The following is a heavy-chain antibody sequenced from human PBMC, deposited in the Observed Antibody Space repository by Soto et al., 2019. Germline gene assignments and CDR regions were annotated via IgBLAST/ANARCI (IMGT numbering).Heavy chain of an antibody. CDR1: GGSFSSYD. V-gene: IGHV1-69*01. CDR2: IVPVFGTP. Sequence: QVQLVQSGAEVRKPGSSVRVSCRASGGSFSSYDISWVRQAPGQGLEWMGGIVPVFGTPNYAQKIHDRVIITADEDTTTTSMELSSLRSDDTAIYYCARKAIIPGRPSGIDYYFTMDVWGQGTTVTVSS. D-gene: IGHD2-21*02. CDR3: ARKAIIPGRPSGIDYYFTMDV. J-gene: IGHJ6*02.